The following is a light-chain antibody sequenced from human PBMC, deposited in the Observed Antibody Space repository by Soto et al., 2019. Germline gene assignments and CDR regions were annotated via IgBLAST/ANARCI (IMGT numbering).Light chain of an antibody. CDR2: DAS. CDR1: QNITTD. J-gene: IGKJ1*01. Sequence: EMVMTQSPGTLSFSPWERATLSGRASQNITTDLAWYQQRPGQAPRLLIYDASNWAPGIPARFGGSGSGTDFTLTISSLEPEDFAAYYCQQYPAWPLTFGQGTKV. V-gene: IGKV3-11*01. CDR3: QQYPAWPLT.